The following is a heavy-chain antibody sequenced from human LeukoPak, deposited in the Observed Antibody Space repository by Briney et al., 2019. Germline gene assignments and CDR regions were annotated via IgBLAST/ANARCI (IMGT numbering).Heavy chain of an antibody. CDR2: SDLEDGET. J-gene: IGHJ3*01. CDR3: ATGASTAMRGLDV. V-gene: IGHV1-24*01. D-gene: IGHD2-2*01. Sequence: ASVKVSCKVSGDSLTDLSIHWVRQAPGKGLEWMGGSDLEDGETVYAQKFEDRLIVTEDTSTGTAYMELRSLTSEDTALYYCATGASTAMRGLDVWGQGTKVIVSS. CDR1: GDSLTDLS.